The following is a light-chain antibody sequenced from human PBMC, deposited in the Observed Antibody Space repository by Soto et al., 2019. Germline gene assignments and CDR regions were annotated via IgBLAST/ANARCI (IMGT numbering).Light chain of an antibody. J-gene: IGKJ2*02. CDR2: GGS. CDR1: QSISTY. CDR3: QQCSSSPRT. V-gene: IGKV1-39*01. Sequence: DLQMTQSPSSLSASVGDRVTITCRASQSISTYLNWYQQKVGKAPKLLIYGGSSLQSGVTSRFIGSGSGTDFTLTISSLQPEDFATYYCQQCSSSPRTFGQGTKLEIK.